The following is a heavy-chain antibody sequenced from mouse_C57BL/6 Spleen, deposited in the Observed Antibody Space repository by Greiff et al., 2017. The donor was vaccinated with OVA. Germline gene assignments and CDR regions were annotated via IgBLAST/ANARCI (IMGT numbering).Heavy chain of an antibody. CDR3: TRRWIYYDSWFAY. D-gene: IGHD2-4*01. Sequence: EVQLVESGGGLVQPGGSMKLSCAASGFTFSDAWMDWVRQSPEKGLEWVAEIRNKANNHATYYAESVKGRFTISRDDSKSSVYLQMNSLRAEDTGIYYCTRRWIYYDSWFAYWGQGTLVTVSA. CDR2: IRNKANNHAT. V-gene: IGHV6-6*01. J-gene: IGHJ3*01. CDR1: GFTFSDAW.